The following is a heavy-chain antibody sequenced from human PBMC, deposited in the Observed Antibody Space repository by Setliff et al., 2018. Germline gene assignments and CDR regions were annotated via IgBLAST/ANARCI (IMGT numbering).Heavy chain of an antibody. D-gene: IGHD1-26*01. V-gene: IGHV3-30-3*01. CDR3: ARDLSGWVRWELAYY. Sequence: GGSLRLSCAASGFTLSSSWMHWVRQAPGKGLEWVAVISYDGSNKYYADSVKGRFTISRDNSKNTLYLQMNSLRAEDTAVYYCARDLSGWVRWELAYYWGQGTLVTVSS. CDR2: ISYDGSNK. J-gene: IGHJ4*02. CDR1: GFTLSSSW.